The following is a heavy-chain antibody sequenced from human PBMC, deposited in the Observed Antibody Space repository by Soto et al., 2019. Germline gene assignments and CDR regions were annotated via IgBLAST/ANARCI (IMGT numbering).Heavy chain of an antibody. J-gene: IGHJ4*02. CDR1: GFSLSTTGVG. Sequence: QITLKESGPTLVKPTQTLTLTCSFSGFSLSTTGVGVGWIRQSPGKALEWLAIIYWDNDKRYSPSLKSRVTXXXXXXXXXXXXXXTXMXXXXXXXYYCARSLWFGELHWGQGALVTVSS. V-gene: IGHV2-5*02. D-gene: IGHD3-10*01. CDR2: IYWDNDK. CDR3: ARSLWFGELH.